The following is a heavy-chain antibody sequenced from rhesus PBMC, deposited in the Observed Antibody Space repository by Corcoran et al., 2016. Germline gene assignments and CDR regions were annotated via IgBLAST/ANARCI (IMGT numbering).Heavy chain of an antibody. V-gene: IGHV4-173*01. D-gene: IGHD3-28*01. Sequence: QLQLQESGPGLVKPSETLSLTCAVSGGSISSNYWSWIRKPPGKGLEWLGRISGSGGSTDYNPSLKSRVTISTDTSKNQFSLKLSSVTAADTAVYYCARRPYYYDSGYYTGVSLDVWGRGVLVTVSS. CDR3: ARRPYYYDSGYYTGVSLDV. CDR1: GGSISSNY. J-gene: IGHJ5-2*02. CDR2: ISGSGGST.